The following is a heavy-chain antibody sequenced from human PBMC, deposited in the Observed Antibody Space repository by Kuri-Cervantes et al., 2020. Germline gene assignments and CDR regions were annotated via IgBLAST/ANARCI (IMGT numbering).Heavy chain of an antibody. J-gene: IGHJ4*02. CDR3: TSPDVVVTANGGFDY. D-gene: IGHD2-21*02. V-gene: IGHV3-73*01. CDR2: IRSKDNSYAT. Sequence: WVRPPPGKGLGWVGRIRSKDNSYATAYAASVKGRFTISRDDSKNTAYLQMNNLKTEDTAVYYCTSPDVVVTANGGFDYWGQGTLVTVSS.